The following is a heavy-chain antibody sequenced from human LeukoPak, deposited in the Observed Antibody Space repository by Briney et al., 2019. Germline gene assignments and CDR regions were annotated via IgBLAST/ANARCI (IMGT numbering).Heavy chain of an antibody. CDR1: AFTLSNYA. D-gene: IGHD3-22*01. J-gene: IGHJ3*02. CDR2: VNSDRSST. Sequence: GGSLRLSCAASAFTLSNYAMHWVRQAPGKGLVWVSRVNSDRSSTIYADSVRGRFTVSRDNAKNTVYLQMNSLRAEDTAVYFCTSLVHYYDGGGMAIDIWGQGTMVTVSS. CDR3: TSLVHYYDGGGMAIDI. V-gene: IGHV3-74*01.